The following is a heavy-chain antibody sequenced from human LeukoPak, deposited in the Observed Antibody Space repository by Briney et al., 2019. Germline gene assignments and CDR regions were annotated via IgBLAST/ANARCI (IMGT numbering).Heavy chain of an antibody. CDR2: IWYDGSNK. D-gene: IGHD3-22*01. V-gene: IGHV3-33*01. J-gene: IGHJ4*02. CDR3: ARDVSYDSSGSLDY. Sequence: PGGSLRLSCAASGFTFSSYGMHWVRQAPGKGLEWVAVIWYDGSNKYYADSVEGRFTISRDNSKNTLYLQMNSLRAEDTAVYYCARDVSYDSSGSLDYWGQGTLVTVSS. CDR1: GFTFSSYG.